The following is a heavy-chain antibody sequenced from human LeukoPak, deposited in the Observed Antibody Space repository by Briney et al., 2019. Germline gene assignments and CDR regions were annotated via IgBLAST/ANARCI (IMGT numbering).Heavy chain of an antibody. CDR3: VRDTGVTAYNDY. Sequence: PGGSLRLSCAASGSTFSSFTMNWVRQAPGKGLEWVSAIGGSGGRTDYADSVKGRFTISRDNSRNTLYLQMRSLRAEDTAVYYCVRDTGVTAYNDYWGQGTLVTVSS. J-gene: IGHJ4*02. CDR1: GSTFSSFT. CDR2: IGGSGGRT. V-gene: IGHV3-23*01. D-gene: IGHD2-21*02.